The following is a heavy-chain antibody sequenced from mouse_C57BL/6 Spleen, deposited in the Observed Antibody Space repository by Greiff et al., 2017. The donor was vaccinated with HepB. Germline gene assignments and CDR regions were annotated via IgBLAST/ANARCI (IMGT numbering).Heavy chain of an antibody. CDR3: AGGSRGYAMDY. CDR1: GFTFTDYY. J-gene: IGHJ4*01. V-gene: IGHV7-3*01. D-gene: IGHD1-1*01. Sequence: EVQGVESGGGLVQPGGSLSLSCAASGFTFTDYYMSWVRQPPGKALEWLGFIRNKANGYTTEYSASVKGRFTISRDNSQSILYLQMNALRAEDSATYYCAGGSRGYAMDYWGQGTSVTVSS. CDR2: IRNKANGYTT.